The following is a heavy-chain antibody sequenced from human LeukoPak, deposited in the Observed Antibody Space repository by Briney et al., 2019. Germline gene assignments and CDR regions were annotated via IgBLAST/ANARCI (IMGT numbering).Heavy chain of an antibody. J-gene: IGHJ4*02. CDR1: GYTFTGYY. Sequence: PVASVKVSCKASGYTFTGYYMHWVRQAPGQGLEWMGWINPNSGGTNYAQKFQGWVTMTRDTSISTAYMELSRLRSDDTAVYYCARASIAVAGTGGLFDYWGQGTLVTVSS. D-gene: IGHD6-19*01. CDR2: INPNSGGT. V-gene: IGHV1-2*04. CDR3: ARASIAVAGTGGLFDY.